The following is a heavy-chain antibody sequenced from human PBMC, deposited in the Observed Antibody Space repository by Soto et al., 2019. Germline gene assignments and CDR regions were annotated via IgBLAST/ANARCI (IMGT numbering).Heavy chain of an antibody. V-gene: IGHV4-4*02. D-gene: IGHD6-13*01. CDR1: GGSISSSSW. CDR2: IYHTGNT. Sequence: KPSETLSLTCAVSGGSISSSSWWSWVRQPPGKGLEWIGEIYHTGNTNYNPSLESRVTISVDKSKNQFSLNLNSVTAADTAVYYCARESRAAAGNRRYYFDYWGQGTLVTVSS. CDR3: ARESRAAAGNRRYYFDY. J-gene: IGHJ4*02.